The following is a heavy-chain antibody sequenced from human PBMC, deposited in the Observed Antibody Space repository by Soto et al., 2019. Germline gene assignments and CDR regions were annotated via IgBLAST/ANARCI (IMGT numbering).Heavy chain of an antibody. CDR2: ISYDGSNK. CDR3: ASPNIVYSSGWNYYFDY. V-gene: IGHV3-30-3*01. J-gene: IGHJ4*02. Sequence: GGSLRLSCAASGFTFSSYAMHWVRQAPGKGLEWVAVISYDGSNKYYADSVKGRFTISRDNSKNTLYLQMNSLRAEDTAVYYCASPNIVYSSGWNYYFDYWGQGTLVTVSS. CDR1: GFTFSSYA. D-gene: IGHD6-19*01.